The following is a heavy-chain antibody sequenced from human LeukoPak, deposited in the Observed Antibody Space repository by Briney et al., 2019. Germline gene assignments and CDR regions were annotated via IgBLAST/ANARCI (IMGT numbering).Heavy chain of an antibody. CDR1: GFTFSNYA. J-gene: IGHJ1*01. D-gene: IGHD3-10*01. V-gene: IGHV3-23*01. CDR3: AKDGWAH. Sequence: GGSLRLSCTASGFTFSNYAMSWVRQAPGKGLEWVSAISGGDDSTFYADSVKGRFTISRDNSKNTLYLQMNSLRAEDTALYYCAKDGWAHWGQGTLVTVSS. CDR2: ISGGDDST.